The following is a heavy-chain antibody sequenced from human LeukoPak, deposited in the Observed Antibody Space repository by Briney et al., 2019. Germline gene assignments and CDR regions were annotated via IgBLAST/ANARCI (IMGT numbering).Heavy chain of an antibody. CDR2: ISPNTGGT. CDR1: GYTFYDYQ. Sequence: ASVKVSCKTSGYTFYDYQLHWVRQAPGQGPEWMGWISPNTGGTHYAQRYQDRVTLTSDASITTVYMELSSLRSDDTAVYYCARVKGDWIDAFDIWGQGTKVTVSS. D-gene: IGHD3/OR15-3a*01. V-gene: IGHV1-2*02. J-gene: IGHJ3*02. CDR3: ARVKGDWIDAFDI.